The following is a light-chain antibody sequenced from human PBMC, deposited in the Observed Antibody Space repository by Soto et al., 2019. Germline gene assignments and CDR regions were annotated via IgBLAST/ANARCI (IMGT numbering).Light chain of an antibody. CDR1: SSNIGSTYD. J-gene: IGLJ1*01. CDR2: GNT. Sequence: QYVLTQPPSVSGAPGQRVTISCTGSSSNIGSTYDVQWYQQLPGTAPKLLIHGNTDRPSGVPDRVSGSKSGTSASLAITGLQADDEADYYCQSYDDSLSVHYVFGTGTKVTVL. V-gene: IGLV1-40*01. CDR3: QSYDDSLSVHYV.